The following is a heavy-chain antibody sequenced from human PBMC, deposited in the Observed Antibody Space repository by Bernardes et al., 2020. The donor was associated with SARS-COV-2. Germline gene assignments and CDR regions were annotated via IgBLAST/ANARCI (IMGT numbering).Heavy chain of an antibody. CDR1: GFTVSHYL. CDR3: ARDVGGADWRFGFDV. J-gene: IGHJ3*01. CDR2: ISGGGMYI. V-gene: IGHV3-21*01. Sequence: GYLSPSCAASGFTVSHYLFRWFRPAPGKGLEWVSSISGGGMYIYYGDAVRGRFTTSRDNTRTSVFLQMESLRAEDTAVYYCARDVGGADWRFGFDVWGPGTMVHVS. D-gene: IGHD2-21*02.